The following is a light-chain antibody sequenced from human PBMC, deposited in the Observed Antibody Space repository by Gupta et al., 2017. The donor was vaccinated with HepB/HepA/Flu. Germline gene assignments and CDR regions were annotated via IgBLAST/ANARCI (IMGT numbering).Light chain of an antibody. V-gene: IGLV2-14*01. CDR3: SSYTSSSTHV. CDR1: SSDVGGYNY. Sequence: QSALTPPASVSSSTGQSTTISCTGTSSDVGGYNYVYWYQQHPGKAPKLMIYDVSNRPSGVSNRFSGSQSGNPASLTISGLQAENETHSYCSSYTSSSTHVFGNGTKFTVL. CDR2: DVS. J-gene: IGLJ1*01.